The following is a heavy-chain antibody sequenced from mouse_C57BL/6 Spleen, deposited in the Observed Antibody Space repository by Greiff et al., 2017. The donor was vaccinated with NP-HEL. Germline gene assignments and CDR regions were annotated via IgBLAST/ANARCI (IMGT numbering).Heavy chain of an antibody. CDR3: ARYRGLLGAMDY. J-gene: IGHJ4*01. CDR2: IRNKANGYTT. V-gene: IGHV7-3*01. Sequence: EVQLVESGGGLVQPGGSLSLSCAASGFTFTDYYMSWVRQPPGKALEWLGFIRNKANGYTTEYSASVKARFTISRYTSHTILYLQMNALRTEDSATYYCARYRGLLGAMDYWGQGTSVTVSS. D-gene: IGHD2-3*01. CDR1: GFTFTDYY.